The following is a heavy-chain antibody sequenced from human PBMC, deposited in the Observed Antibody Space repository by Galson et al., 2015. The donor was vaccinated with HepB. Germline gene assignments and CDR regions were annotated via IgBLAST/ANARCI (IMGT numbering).Heavy chain of an antibody. D-gene: IGHD6-13*01. CDR1: GFTFSSYA. Sequence: SLRLSCAASGFTFSSYAMHWVRQAPGKGLEWVAVISYDGSNKYYADSVKGRFTISRDNSKNTLYLQMNSLRAEDTAVYYCAGYSSSWYRYYYYYYGMDVWGQGTTVTVSS. CDR3: AGYSSSWYRYYYYYYGMDV. V-gene: IGHV3-30-3*01. CDR2: ISYDGSNK. J-gene: IGHJ6*02.